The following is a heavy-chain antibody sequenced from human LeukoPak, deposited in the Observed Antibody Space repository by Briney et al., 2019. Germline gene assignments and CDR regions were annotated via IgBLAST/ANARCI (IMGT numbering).Heavy chain of an antibody. CDR1: GFTFSSYR. J-gene: IGHJ4*01. Sequence: GGSLRLSFAASGFTFSSYRMNWVRQAPGKGLEWVSSVSSGSTYIYNTYYADSVKGRFTSSTDSAQNSLYLQMNSLRAEDTALYYCARAMDDSSWALDYWGRGTLVTVSS. V-gene: IGHV3-21*01. CDR3: ARAMDDSSWALDY. CDR2: VSSGSTYIYNT. D-gene: IGHD6-13*01.